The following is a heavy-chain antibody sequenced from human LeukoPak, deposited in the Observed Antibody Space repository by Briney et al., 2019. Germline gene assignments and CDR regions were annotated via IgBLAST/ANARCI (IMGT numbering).Heavy chain of an antibody. CDR3: AREDSGSYYEGY. CDR2: ISSSGTTI. V-gene: IGHV3-48*03. D-gene: IGHD1-26*01. CDR1: GFTFSVYE. Sequence: GGSLRLSCAASGFTFSVYEMNWVRQAPGKGLEWVSYISSSGTTIYYADSVKGRLTISRDNAKNSLYLQMNSLRAEDTAVYYCAREDSGSYYEGYWGQGTLVTVSS. J-gene: IGHJ4*02.